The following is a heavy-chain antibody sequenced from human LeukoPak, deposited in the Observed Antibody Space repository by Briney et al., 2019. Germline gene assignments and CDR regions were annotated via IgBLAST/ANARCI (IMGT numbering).Heavy chain of an antibody. CDR2: ISWNSGSI. Sequence: GGSLRLSCAASGFTLSSYAMHWVRQAPGKGLEWVSGISWNSGSIGYADSVKGRFTISRDNAKNSLYLQMNSLRAEDMALYYCAKDYCSSTSCYVDYWGQGTLVTVSS. J-gene: IGHJ4*02. D-gene: IGHD2-2*01. CDR3: AKDYCSSTSCYVDY. V-gene: IGHV3-9*03. CDR1: GFTLSSYA.